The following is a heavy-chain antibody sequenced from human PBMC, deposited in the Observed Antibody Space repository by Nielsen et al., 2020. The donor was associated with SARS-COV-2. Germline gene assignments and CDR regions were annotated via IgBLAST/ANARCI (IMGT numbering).Heavy chain of an antibody. V-gene: IGHV3-7*01. D-gene: IGHD3-9*01. CDR2: IKQDGSEK. CDR3: ARDQQYYDILTGYYKSDYFDY. J-gene: IGHJ4*02. Sequence: WIRQLPGKGLEWVANIKQDGSEKYYVDSVKGRFTISRDNAKNSLYLQMNSLRAEDTAVYYCARDQQYYDILTGYYKSDYFDYWGQGTLVTVSS.